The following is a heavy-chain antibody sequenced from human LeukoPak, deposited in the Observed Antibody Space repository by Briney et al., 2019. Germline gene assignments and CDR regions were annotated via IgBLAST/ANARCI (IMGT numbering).Heavy chain of an antibody. V-gene: IGHV1-2*02. J-gene: IGHJ4*02. CDR3: TRHPLWWDRRDFDY. CDR2: INPNSGGT. Sequence: AASVKVSCKASGYTFTGYYMHWVRQAPGQGLEWMGWINPNSGGTNYAQKFQGRVTMTRDTSISTAYMELSRLRSDDTAVYYCTRHPLWWDRRDFDYWGQGTLVTVSS. D-gene: IGHD2-21*01. CDR1: GYTFTGYY.